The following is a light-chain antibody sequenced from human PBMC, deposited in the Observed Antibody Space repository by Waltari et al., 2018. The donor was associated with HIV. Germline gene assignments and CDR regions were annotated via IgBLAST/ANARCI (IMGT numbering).Light chain of an antibody. V-gene: IGLV3-21*02. J-gene: IGLJ2*01. Sequence: SYVLTQPPSVSVAPGQTARITCGGNNIGSKGVHWYQQKPSQAPVWVVYDDSDRPSGIPERFSGSSSWNTATLTISRVEAGDEADFYCQVWDSSTDLRVFGGGTKLTVL. CDR1: NIGSKG. CDR2: DDS. CDR3: QVWDSSTDLRV.